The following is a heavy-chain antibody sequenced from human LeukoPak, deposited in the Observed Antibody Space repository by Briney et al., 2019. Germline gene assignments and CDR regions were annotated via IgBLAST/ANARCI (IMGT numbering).Heavy chain of an antibody. CDR2: FDPEDGET. CDR1: GYTLTELS. Sequence: ASVKVSCKVSGYTLTELSMHWVRQAPGKGPEWMGGFDPEDGETIYAQKFQGRVTMTEDTSTDTAYMELRSLRSDDTAVYYCARDRPKSYGDFDAFDIWGQGTMVTVSS. V-gene: IGHV1-24*01. D-gene: IGHD4-17*01. J-gene: IGHJ3*02. CDR3: ARDRPKSYGDFDAFDI.